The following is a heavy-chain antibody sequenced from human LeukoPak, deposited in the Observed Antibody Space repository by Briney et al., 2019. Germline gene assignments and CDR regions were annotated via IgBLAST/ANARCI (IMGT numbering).Heavy chain of an antibody. J-gene: IGHJ4*02. D-gene: IGHD3-22*01. CDR1: GFTVSSNY. CDR2: TYSGGST. V-gene: IGHV3-66*02. CDR3: ARDRFIYDSSGHRIYYFDY. Sequence: GGSLRLSCAASGFTVSSNYMSWVRQAPGKGLEWVSVTYSGGSTYYADSVKGRFTISRDNSKNTLYLQMNSLRAEDTAVYYCARDRFIYDSSGHRIYYFDYWGQGTLVTVSS.